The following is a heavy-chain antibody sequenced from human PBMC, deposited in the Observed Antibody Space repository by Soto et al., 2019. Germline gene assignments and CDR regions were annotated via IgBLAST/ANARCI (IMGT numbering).Heavy chain of an antibody. V-gene: IGHV3-33*01. CDR1: GFTFRTYG. CDR3: ARGSGHNSYFMDV. CDR2: IWYDGRNK. Sequence: QVQLVESGGGVVQPGGSLRLSCAASGFTFRTYGIHWVRQAPGKGLEWVAVIWYDGRNKYLADSVKGRFTISRDNPRNTLFLQMNSLRAEDTAIYYCARGSGHNSYFMDVWGQGTTVTVSS. J-gene: IGHJ6*03.